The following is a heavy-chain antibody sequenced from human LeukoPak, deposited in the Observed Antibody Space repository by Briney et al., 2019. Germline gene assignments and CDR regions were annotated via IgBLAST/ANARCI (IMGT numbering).Heavy chain of an antibody. D-gene: IGHD1-26*01. CDR1: GFTVSSNY. CDR2: IYSGGTT. CDR3: ARALVGATDY. J-gene: IGHJ4*02. V-gene: IGHV3-53*01. Sequence: GGSLRLSCAASGFTVSSNYMSWVRQAPGKGLEWVSVIYSGGTTYYADSVKGRFTISRDNSKNTVYLQMNSLRAEDTAVYYCARALVGATDYWGQGTLVTVSS.